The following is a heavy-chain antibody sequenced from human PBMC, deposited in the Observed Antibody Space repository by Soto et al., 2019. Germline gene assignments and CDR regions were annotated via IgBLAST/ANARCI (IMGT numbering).Heavy chain of an antibody. CDR3: ARPKYGETYFDS. CDR2: LNPYSGGT. CDR1: GYTFSTYG. D-gene: IGHD2-21*01. Sequence: ASVKVSCKVFGYTFSTYGLNWVRPASGQSLEWMGWLNPYSGGTHFARKFQDRVTMARETSVSTAYMELCSLKSDDTAVYYCARPKYGETYFDSWGQGTVVTVSS. J-gene: IGHJ4*02. V-gene: IGHV1-2*07.